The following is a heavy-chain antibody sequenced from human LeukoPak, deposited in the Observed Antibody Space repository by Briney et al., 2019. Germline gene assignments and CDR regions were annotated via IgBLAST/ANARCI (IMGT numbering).Heavy chain of an antibody. V-gene: IGHV3-21*01. CDR2: ISSSSSYI. CDR1: GFTFSSYS. CDR3: ARDRVLRFLGWLGTDAFDI. Sequence: GGSLRLSCAASGFTFSSYSMNWVRQAPGKGLEWVSSISSSSSYIYYADSVKGRFTISRDNAKNSLYLQMNSLRAEDTAVYYCARDRVLRFLGWLGTDAFDIWGQGTMVTVSS. D-gene: IGHD3-3*01. J-gene: IGHJ3*02.